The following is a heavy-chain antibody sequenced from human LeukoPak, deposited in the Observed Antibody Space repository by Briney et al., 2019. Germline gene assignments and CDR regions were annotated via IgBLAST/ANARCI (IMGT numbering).Heavy chain of an antibody. J-gene: IGHJ4*02. CDR3: AREAPFDY. CDR1: GFTLSGSA. CDR2: ISYDGSNK. V-gene: IGHV3-30*04. Sequence: GGSLRLSCAASGFTLSGSAMHWVRQAPGKGLEWVAFISYDGSNKYYADSVKGRFTISRDNSKNTLYLQMNSLTTEDTAVYYCAREAPFDYWGQGTLVTVSS.